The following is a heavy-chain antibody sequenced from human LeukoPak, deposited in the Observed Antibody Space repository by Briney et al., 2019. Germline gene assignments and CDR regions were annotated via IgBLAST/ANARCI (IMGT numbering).Heavy chain of an antibody. Sequence: GGSLRLSCAASGFTFSSYGMHWVRQAPGKGLEWVAVIWYDGSNKYYADSVKGRFTISRDNSKNTLYLQMNSLRPEDTAVYYCAKDLGVGAYLLFDYITSGLDSWGQGTLVTVSS. CDR2: IWYDGSNK. CDR3: AKDLGVGAYLLFDYITSGLDS. CDR1: GFTFSSYG. J-gene: IGHJ4*02. D-gene: IGHD2/OR15-2a*01. V-gene: IGHV3-30*02.